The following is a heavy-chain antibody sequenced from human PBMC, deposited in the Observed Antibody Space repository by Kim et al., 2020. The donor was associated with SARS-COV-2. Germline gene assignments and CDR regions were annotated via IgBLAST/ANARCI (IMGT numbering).Heavy chain of an antibody. Sequence: SETLSLTCAVYGGSFSGYYCSWNRQPPGNGLEWIGEINHSGSTNYNPSLKSRVTISVDTSKNQFSLNLSSVTAADTAVYYCARLPTQLLWFGGDNWFDPWGQGTLVTVSS. CDR3: ARLPTQLLWFGGDNWFDP. V-gene: IGHV4-34*01. CDR2: INHSGST. D-gene: IGHD3-10*01. CDR1: GGSFSGYY. J-gene: IGHJ5*02.